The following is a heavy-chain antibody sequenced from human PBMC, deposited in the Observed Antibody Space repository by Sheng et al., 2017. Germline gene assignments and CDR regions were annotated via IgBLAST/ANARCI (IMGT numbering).Heavy chain of an antibody. V-gene: IGHV3-23*01. CDR3: AKDIQSTYWLDFDY. CDR2: ITSSGGST. J-gene: IGHJ4*02. CDR1: GITFSSYA. D-gene: IGHD2-8*02. Sequence: EVQLLESGGGLVQPGGSLRLSCAASGITFSSYAMSWVRQAPGEGLEWVSGITSSGGSTFYADSAKGRFTISRDNSKNTLYLQMNSLRAEDTAVYYCAKDIQSTYWLDFDYWGQGTLVTVSS.